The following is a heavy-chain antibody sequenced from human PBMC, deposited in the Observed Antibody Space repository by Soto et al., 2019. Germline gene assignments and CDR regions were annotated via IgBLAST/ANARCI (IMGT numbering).Heavy chain of an antibody. Sequence: EVQLVESGGGLVQPGGSLRLSCAASGFTFSSYSMNWVRQAPGKGLEWISYISSSGSTIYYADSVKGRFTISRDNAQNSLYLQMNSLRDEDTAVYYCARDPSSGWTNFDSWGQGTLLTVSS. D-gene: IGHD6-19*01. V-gene: IGHV3-48*02. CDR1: GFTFSSYS. J-gene: IGHJ4*02. CDR3: ARDPSSGWTNFDS. CDR2: ISSSGSTI.